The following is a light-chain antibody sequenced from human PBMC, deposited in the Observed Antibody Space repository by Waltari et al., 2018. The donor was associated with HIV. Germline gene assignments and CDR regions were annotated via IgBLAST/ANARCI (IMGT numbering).Light chain of an antibody. V-gene: IGLV6-57*01. CDR1: SGTIASNY. CDR3: QSYDDSNVV. Sequence: NFMLAQPHSVSESPGKTVTISCTRSSGTIASNYMQWYQQRPGSSPTAVIYEDNQIPSGVPDRFSGSIDSSSNSASLTISGLKTEDEADYYCQSYDDSNVVFGGGTKLTVL. CDR2: EDN. J-gene: IGLJ2*01.